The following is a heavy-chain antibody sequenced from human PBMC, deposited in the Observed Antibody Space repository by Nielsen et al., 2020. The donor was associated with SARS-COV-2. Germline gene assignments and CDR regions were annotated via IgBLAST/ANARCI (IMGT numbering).Heavy chain of an antibody. CDR1: GFTFTNFG. D-gene: IGHD3/OR15-3a*01. J-gene: IGHJ4*02. V-gene: IGHV3-30*18. Sequence: GGSLRLSCATSGFTFTNFGMHWVRQAPGKGLQWVAFISYEGSKRYYLDSVQGRFTISRDHSKNTVYLQMNSLRPEDTAVYFCAKQGGVFHFRSSYYPAVWGQGSLVTVST. CDR2: ISYEGSKR. CDR3: AKQGGVFHFRSSYYPAV.